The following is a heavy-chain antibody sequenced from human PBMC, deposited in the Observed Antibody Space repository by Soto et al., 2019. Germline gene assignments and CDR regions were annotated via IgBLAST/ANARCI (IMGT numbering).Heavy chain of an antibody. V-gene: IGHV1-8*01. D-gene: IGHD3-3*02. J-gene: IGHJ5*01. CDR1: GDIFTNFD. Sequence: QVQLVQPGAEVRKPGASVKVSCKASGDIFTNFDFNWVRQATGQGLEWIGWMRANSGDTGHDQKFQGRVSMTRDTSMSTAYMELSSLRAEDTAVYYCARYIYGQGFKSWGHVTLVFVSS. CDR3: ARYIYGQGFKS. CDR2: MRANSGDT.